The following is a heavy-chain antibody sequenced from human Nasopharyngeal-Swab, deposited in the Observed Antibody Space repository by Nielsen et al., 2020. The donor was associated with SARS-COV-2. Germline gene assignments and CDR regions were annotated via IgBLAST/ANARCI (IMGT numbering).Heavy chain of an antibody. V-gene: IGHV4-34*01. CDR1: GGSFSSYY. Sequence: GSLRLSCGVYGGSFSSYYWSWIRQPPGKGLEWIGEINHSGSTNYNPSLGSRVTLSVDTSKNQFSLNLISVTAADTAVYYCATTGYSSVYYVHWGQGVLVTVSS. J-gene: IGHJ4*02. CDR3: ATTGYSSVYYVH. CDR2: INHSGST. D-gene: IGHD6-25*01.